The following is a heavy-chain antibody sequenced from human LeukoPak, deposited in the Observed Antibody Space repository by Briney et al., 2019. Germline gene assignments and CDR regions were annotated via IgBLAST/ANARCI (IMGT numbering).Heavy chain of an antibody. CDR2: TSPAGNEI. CDR3: ARVEMPIIAVFDY. D-gene: IGHD5-24*01. V-gene: IGHV3-30*01. Sequence: GGSLRLSCAASGFSFSSFALHWVRQAPGKGLEWVAATSPAGNEIYYADSVKGRFTISRDNSNNTLYLQMNSLRPEDTAVYYCARVEMPIIAVFDYWGQGTLVTVPS. CDR1: GFSFSSFA. J-gene: IGHJ4*02.